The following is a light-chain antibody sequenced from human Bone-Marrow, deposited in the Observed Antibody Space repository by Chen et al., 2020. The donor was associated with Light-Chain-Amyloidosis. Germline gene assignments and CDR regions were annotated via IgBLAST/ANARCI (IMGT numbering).Light chain of an antibody. Sequence: YVLTQPPSVSVAPAQTATIARGGNNIGSTSVHWYQQTPGQAPLLVVYDDSDRPSGIPERLSGSNSGNTATLTISRVEAGDEADYYCQVWDSSSDRPVFGGGTKLTVL. J-gene: IGLJ3*02. CDR2: DDS. CDR1: NIGSTS. V-gene: IGLV3-21*02. CDR3: QVWDSSSDRPV.